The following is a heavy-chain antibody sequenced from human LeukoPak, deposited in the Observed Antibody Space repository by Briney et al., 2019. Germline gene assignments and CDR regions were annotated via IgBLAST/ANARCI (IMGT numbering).Heavy chain of an antibody. CDR3: ARVDSDRLELRYFDWLRRYYYYYMDV. Sequence: GGSLRLSCAASGFTFSSYWMSWVRQAPGKGLEWVANIKQDGSEKYYVDSVKGRFTISRDNAKNSLYLQMNSLRAEDTAVYYCARVDSDRLELRYFDWLRRYYYYYMDVWGKGTTVTISS. CDR1: GFTFSSYW. V-gene: IGHV3-7*01. CDR2: IKQDGSEK. D-gene: IGHD3-9*01. J-gene: IGHJ6*03.